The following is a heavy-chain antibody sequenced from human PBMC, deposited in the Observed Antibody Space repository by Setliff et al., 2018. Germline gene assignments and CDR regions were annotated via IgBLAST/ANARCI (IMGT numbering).Heavy chain of an antibody. Sequence: RASVKVSCKASGYTFTSHYMHWVRQAPGLGLEWMGTINPSSGRTSYAQKFQGRVTMTRDTSTSTVSMELSSLRSEDTAVYYCARDVFPYHYEGAFDIWGQGTMVTVSS. CDR1: GYTFTSHY. V-gene: IGHV1-46*01. CDR3: ARDVFPYHYEGAFDI. J-gene: IGHJ3*02. D-gene: IGHD3-22*01. CDR2: INPSSGRT.